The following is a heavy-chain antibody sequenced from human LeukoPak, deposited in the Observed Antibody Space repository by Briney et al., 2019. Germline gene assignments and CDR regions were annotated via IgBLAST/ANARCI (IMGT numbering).Heavy chain of an antibody. CDR2: IHYSRSA. CDR3: ARGGYGSGSYYAY. D-gene: IGHD3-10*01. Sequence: SETLSLTCTVSGGSISSYYWSWIRQPPGKGLEWIGYIHYSRSANYNPSLKSRVTISVDTSKNQFSLKLNSVTAADTAVYYCARGGYGSGSYYAYWGQGTLVTVSS. J-gene: IGHJ4*02. CDR1: GGSISSYY. V-gene: IGHV4-59*01.